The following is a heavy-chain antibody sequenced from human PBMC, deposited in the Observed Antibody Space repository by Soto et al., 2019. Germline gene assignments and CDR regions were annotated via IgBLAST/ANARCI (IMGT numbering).Heavy chain of an antibody. CDR3: ARQSPTPGYYYFSYGMDV. CDR2: IYPGDSDT. J-gene: IGHJ6*02. D-gene: IGHD4-17*01. V-gene: IGHV5-51*01. CDR1: GYIFTLYW. Sequence: GGSLKTSCKAPGYIFTLYWIGWVRQMPGKGLEWMGIIYPGDSDTRYSPSFQGQVTISADKSISTASLQWSSLKASDTAVYYCARQSPTPGYYYFSYGMDVWGQGTTVTVS.